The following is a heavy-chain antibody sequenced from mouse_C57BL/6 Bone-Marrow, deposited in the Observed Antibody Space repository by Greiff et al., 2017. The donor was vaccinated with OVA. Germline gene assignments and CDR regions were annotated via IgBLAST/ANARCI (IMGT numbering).Heavy chain of an antibody. J-gene: IGHJ2*01. V-gene: IGHV1-36*01. CDR2: VYPSNGGT. Sequence: VQLKQSGPVLVKPGPSVKISCKASGFTFTDYYMHWVKQSHGKSLEWIGLVYPSNGGTSYNQKFKGKATLTVDTSSSTAYMELNSLTSEDSAVYYCARAFITTVVATDYWGQGTTLTVSS. CDR1: GFTFTDYY. D-gene: IGHD1-1*01. CDR3: ARAFITTVVATDY.